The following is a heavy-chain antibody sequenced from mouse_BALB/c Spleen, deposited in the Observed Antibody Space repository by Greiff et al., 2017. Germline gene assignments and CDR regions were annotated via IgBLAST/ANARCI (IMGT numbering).Heavy chain of an antibody. CDR1: GFTFSSYA. CDR3: ARRRMDY. V-gene: IGHV5-9-1*01. CDR2: ISSGGSYT. J-gene: IGHJ4*01. Sequence: EVMLVESGGGLVKPGGSLKLSCAASGFTFSSYAMSWVRQTPEKRLEWVATISSGGSYTYYPDSVKGRFTISRDNAKNTLYLQMSSLRSEDTAMYYCARRRMDYWGQGTSVTVSS.